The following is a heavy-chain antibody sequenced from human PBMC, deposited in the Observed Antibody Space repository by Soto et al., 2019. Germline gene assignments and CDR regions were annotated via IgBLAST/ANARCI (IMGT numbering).Heavy chain of an antibody. CDR3: AGEPDSHYNDSHASSYP. J-gene: IGHJ5*02. D-gene: IGHD4-4*01. V-gene: IGHV1-69*08. CDR2: IIPILGII. Sequence: QVQLVQSGAEVKKPGSSVKVSCKASGGTFSTYTITWVRQAPGQGLEWMGRIIPILGIINYAQKFQGRVTISADKFTGTAYMELTGLRSDDTAVYYCAGEPDSHYNDSHASSYPWGQGTLVTVSS. CDR1: GGTFSTYT.